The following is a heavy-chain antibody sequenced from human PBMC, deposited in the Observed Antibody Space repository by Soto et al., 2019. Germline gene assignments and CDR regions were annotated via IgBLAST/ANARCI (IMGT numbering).Heavy chain of an antibody. CDR2: IIPILGIA. J-gene: IGHJ3*02. CDR3: ARDKYCSSTSCRRGAFDI. CDR1: GGTFSSYT. D-gene: IGHD2-2*01. V-gene: IGHV1-69*04. Sequence: SVKVSCKASGGTFSSYTISWVRQAPGQGLEWMGRIIPILGIANYAQRFQGRVTITADKSTSTAYMELSSLRSEDTAVYYCARDKYCSSTSCRRGAFDIWGQGTMVTVSS.